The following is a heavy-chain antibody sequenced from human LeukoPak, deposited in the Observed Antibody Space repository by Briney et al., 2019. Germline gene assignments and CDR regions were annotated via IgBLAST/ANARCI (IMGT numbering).Heavy chain of an antibody. D-gene: IGHD3-22*01. CDR1: GFTFSSYA. CDR2: ISYDGSNK. J-gene: IGHJ6*02. Sequence: HPGRSLRLSCAASGFTFSSYAMHWVRQAPGKGLEWVAVISYDGSNKYYADSVKGRFTISRDNSKNTLYLQMNSLRAEDTAVYYCARDLLLDPGQYDSSGYYNHYYGMDVWGQGTTVTVSS. V-gene: IGHV3-30-3*01. CDR3: ARDLLLDPGQYDSSGYYNHYYGMDV.